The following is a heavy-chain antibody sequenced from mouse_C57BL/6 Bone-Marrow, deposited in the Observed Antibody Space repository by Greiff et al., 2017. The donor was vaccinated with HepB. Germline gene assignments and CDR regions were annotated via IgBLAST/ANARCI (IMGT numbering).Heavy chain of an antibody. Sequence: VKLQESGAELARPGASVKLSCKASGYTFTSYGISWVKQRTGQGLEWIGEIYPRSGNTYYNEKFKGKATLTADKSSSTAYMELRSLTSEDSAVYFCARWFPFAYWGQGTLVTVSA. J-gene: IGHJ3*01. CDR2: IYPRSGNT. V-gene: IGHV1-81*01. D-gene: IGHD2-2*01. CDR1: GYTFTSYG. CDR3: ARWFPFAY.